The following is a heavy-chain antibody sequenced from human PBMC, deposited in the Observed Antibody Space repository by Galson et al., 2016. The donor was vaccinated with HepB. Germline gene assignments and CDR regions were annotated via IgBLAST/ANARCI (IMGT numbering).Heavy chain of an antibody. D-gene: IGHD3-3*01. V-gene: IGHV3-30-3*01. CDR3: AKDPWGTIFGVIMSYYYYYMDV. J-gene: IGHJ6*03. CDR2: ISYDGSNK. Sequence: SLRLSCAASGFTFNTYAVHWVRQAPGKGLEWVAVISYDGSNKFYGDSVKGRFPISRDNSKNMLYLQMNDVRTEDTAVYYCAKDPWGTIFGVIMSYYYYYMDVWGKGATVTVSS. CDR1: GFTFNTYA.